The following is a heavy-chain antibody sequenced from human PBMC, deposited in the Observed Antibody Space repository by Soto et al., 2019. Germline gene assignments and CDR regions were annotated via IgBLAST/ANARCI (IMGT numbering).Heavy chain of an antibody. D-gene: IGHD2-15*01. J-gene: IGHJ4*02. Sequence: GGSLRLSCAASGFTFSSYAMHWVRQAPGKGLEWVAVISYDGSNKYYADSVKGRFTISGDNSKNTLYLQMNSLRAEDTAVYYCARQKAIVVVVAALDYWGQGTLVTVSS. CDR3: ARQKAIVVVVAALDY. CDR1: GFTFSSYA. CDR2: ISYDGSNK. V-gene: IGHV3-30-3*01.